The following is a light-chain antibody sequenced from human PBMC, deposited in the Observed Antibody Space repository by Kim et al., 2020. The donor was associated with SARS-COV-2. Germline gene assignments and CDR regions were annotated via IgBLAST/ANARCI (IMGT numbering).Light chain of an antibody. V-gene: IGKV3-15*01. Sequence: EIVLTQSPATLSVSPGEGATLSCRASQSVGNNLAWYQQRPGQAPRLLIYGASTRATGIPARFSVSGSGTEFTLTISSLQSEDFALYYCQQFNNWPRTFGQGTKVDIK. CDR2: GAS. CDR3: QQFNNWPRT. CDR1: QSVGNN. J-gene: IGKJ1*01.